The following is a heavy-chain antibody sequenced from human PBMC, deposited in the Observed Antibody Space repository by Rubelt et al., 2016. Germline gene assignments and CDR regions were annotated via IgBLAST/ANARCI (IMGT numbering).Heavy chain of an antibody. Sequence: QVQLVQSGAEVKKPGSSVKVSCKASGGTFSSYAISWVRQAPGKGLEWLGGIIPLFGTANYEQKFQGRVTITADESTSTAYMELSSLRSEDTAVYYCAREQQLVGGWFDPWGQGTLVTVSS. D-gene: IGHD6-13*01. CDR1: GGTFSSYA. J-gene: IGHJ5*02. CDR3: AREQQLVGGWFDP. V-gene: IGHV1-69*01. CDR2: IIPLFGTA.